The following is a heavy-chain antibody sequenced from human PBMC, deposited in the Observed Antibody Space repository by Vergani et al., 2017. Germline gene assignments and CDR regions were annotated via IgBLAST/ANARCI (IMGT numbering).Heavy chain of an antibody. CDR2: IKSKTDGGTT. D-gene: IGHD3-10*01. Sequence: EVQLVESGGGLVKPGGSLRLSCAASGFTFSNAWMSWVRQAPGKGLEWVGRIKSKTDGGTTDYAAPVKGRFTISRDDSKNTLYLQMNSLKTEDTAVYYCAKDMKYGSGSQEASDIWGQGTMVTVSS. J-gene: IGHJ3*02. CDR3: AKDMKYGSGSQEASDI. V-gene: IGHV3-15*01. CDR1: GFTFSNAW.